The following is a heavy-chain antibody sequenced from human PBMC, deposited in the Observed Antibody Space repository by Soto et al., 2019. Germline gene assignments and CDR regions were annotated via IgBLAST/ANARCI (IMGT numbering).Heavy chain of an antibody. CDR3: ARESEDLTSNFAY. J-gene: IGHJ4*02. CDR2: ISSTTNYI. Sequence: EVQLVESGGGLVKPGGSLRLSCAASGFTFTRYSMNWVRQAPGKGLEWVSSISSTTNYIYYVDSMKGRFTISRDNAKNSLYLEINSLRAEDTAVYYCARESEDLTSNFAYWGQGTLVTVSS. CDR1: GFTFTRYS. V-gene: IGHV3-21*06.